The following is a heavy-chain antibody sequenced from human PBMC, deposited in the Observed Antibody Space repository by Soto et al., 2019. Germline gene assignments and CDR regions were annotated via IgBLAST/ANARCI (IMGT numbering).Heavy chain of an antibody. Sequence: EVQLVESGGGLAQPGGSLRLSCVASGFTFTTYWMSWVRQAPGKGLEWGANIRQDGGAQYHVDSVKGRFTISRDNAKNSVYLQMDSLRAEDTAVYYCVRGGHGSGSYLGSYWGQGILVTVSS. V-gene: IGHV3-7*03. CDR1: GFTFTTYW. J-gene: IGHJ4*02. CDR3: VRGGHGSGSYLGSY. D-gene: IGHD3-10*01. CDR2: IRQDGGAQ.